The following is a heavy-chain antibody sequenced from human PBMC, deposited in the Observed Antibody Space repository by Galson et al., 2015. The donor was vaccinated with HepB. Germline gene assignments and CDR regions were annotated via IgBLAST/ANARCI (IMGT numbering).Heavy chain of an antibody. V-gene: IGHV3-7*03. CDR1: GFTFSSYW. D-gene: IGHD3-10*01. CDR3: ARDGTWSELWFGELFW. Sequence: SLRLSCAASGFTFSSYWMSWVRQAPGKGLEWVANIKQDGSEKYYVDSVKGRFTISRDNAKNSLYLQMNSLRAEDTAVYYCARDGTWSELWFGELFWWGQGTLVTVSS. J-gene: IGHJ4*02. CDR2: IKQDGSEK.